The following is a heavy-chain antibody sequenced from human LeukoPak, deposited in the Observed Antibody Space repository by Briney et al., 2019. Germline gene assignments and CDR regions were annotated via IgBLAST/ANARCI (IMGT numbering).Heavy chain of an antibody. CDR3: ARVPHYYDSSGYHKRAFDI. J-gene: IGHJ3*02. D-gene: IGHD3-22*01. Sequence: KPSETLSLTCTVSGGSISSYYWSWIPPPPGKGLEWIGYIYYSGSTNYNPSLKSRVTISVDTSKNQFSLKLSSVTAADTAVYYCARVPHYYDSSGYHKRAFDIWGQGTMVTVSS. V-gene: IGHV4-59*01. CDR2: IYYSGST. CDR1: GGSISSYY.